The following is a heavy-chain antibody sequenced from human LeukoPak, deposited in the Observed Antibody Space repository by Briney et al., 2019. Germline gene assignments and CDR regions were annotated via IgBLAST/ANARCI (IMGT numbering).Heavy chain of an antibody. Sequence: GGSLRLSCAASGFTFSRYAMNWVRQAPGKGLEWVSYISCSGDTTYNADSVKGRFTISRDNAKNLLYLQMNSLRAEDTAVYYCARDYSADGDYWGQGTLVTVA. CDR2: ISCSGDTT. CDR1: GFTFSRYA. D-gene: IGHD5-24*01. V-gene: IGHV3-48*03. CDR3: ARDYSADGDY. J-gene: IGHJ4*02.